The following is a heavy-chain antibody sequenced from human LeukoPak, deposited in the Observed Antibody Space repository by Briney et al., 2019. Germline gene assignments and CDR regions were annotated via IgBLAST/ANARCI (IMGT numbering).Heavy chain of an antibody. CDR3: ARGLTGDHY. V-gene: IGHV3-7*01. D-gene: IGHD3-9*01. J-gene: IGHJ4*02. CDR2: IKQDGTEK. Sequence: PGGSLRLSCAASGFTFSRYWMSWVRQAPGKGLEWVANIKQDGTEKYYGDSVKGRFTISRDNAKNSLYLQMNSLRAEDTAVYYCARGLTGDHYWGQGTLVTVSS. CDR1: GFTFSRYW.